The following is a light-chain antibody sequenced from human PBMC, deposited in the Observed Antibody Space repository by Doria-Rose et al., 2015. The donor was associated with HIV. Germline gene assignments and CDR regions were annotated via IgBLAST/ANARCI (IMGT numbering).Light chain of an antibody. Sequence: EIVLTQSPGTLSLSPGERATLSCTASQRFSSTYFAWYQQKPGQAPSLLLYDGSTRATGIPDRFSASGSGTDFTLTINRLEPEDFALYYCHQYGTSWTFGQGTKVEI. CDR1: QRFSSTY. CDR2: DGS. CDR3: HQYGTSWT. V-gene: IGKV3-20*01. J-gene: IGKJ1*01.